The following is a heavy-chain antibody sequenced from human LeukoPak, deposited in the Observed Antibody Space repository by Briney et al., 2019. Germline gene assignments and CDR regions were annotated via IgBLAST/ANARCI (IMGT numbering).Heavy chain of an antibody. CDR1: GLTVSSNY. V-gene: IGHV3-66*01. Sequence: GGSLRLSCAASGLTVSSNYMSWVRQAPGKGLEWVSVIYSGGSTYYADSVKGRFTISRDNSKNTLYLQMNSLRAEDTAVYYCARYYYDSSGYYYSDYWGQGTLVTVSS. J-gene: IGHJ4*02. D-gene: IGHD3-22*01. CDR2: IYSGGST. CDR3: ARYYYDSSGYYYSDY.